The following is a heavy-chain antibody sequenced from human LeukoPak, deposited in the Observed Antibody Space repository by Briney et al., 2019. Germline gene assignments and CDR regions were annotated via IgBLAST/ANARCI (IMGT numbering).Heavy chain of an antibody. CDR2: IKSKTDGGTT. CDR3: TGGEYYDILTGYYQVVDY. V-gene: IGHV3-15*01. Sequence: GGSLRLSCAASGFTFTTYWMSWVRQAPGKGLEWVGRIKSKTDGGTTDYAAPVKGRFTISRDDSKNTLYLQMNSLKTEDTAVYYCTGGEYYDILTGYYQVVDYWGQGTLVTVSS. J-gene: IGHJ4*02. CDR1: GFTFTTYW. D-gene: IGHD3-9*01.